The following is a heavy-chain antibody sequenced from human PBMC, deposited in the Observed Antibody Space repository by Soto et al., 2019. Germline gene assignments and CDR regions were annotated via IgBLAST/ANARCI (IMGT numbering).Heavy chain of an antibody. V-gene: IGHV3-23*01. D-gene: IGHD6-19*01. J-gene: IGHJ4*02. CDR1: GFNFKKFA. CDR3: AKADGEQWLVPXXXX. Sequence: EVQLLESGGGVVQPGGSLRLSCVASGFNFKKFAMAWVRQAPGEGLEWVSGISCCGGSTSYADSVKGRFSIARDDSKNTLSLQMNSLRVEDTXXXXCAKADGEQWLVPXXXXWGQXTXVXXS. CDR2: ISCCGGST.